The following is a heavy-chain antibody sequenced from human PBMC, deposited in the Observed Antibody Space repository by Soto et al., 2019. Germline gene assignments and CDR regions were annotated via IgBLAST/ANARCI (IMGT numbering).Heavy chain of an antibody. CDR1: GYTFTGYY. CDR2: INPNSGGT. J-gene: IGHJ4*02. D-gene: IGHD1-26*01. CDR3: ARGWELIHFYFDS. V-gene: IGHV1-2*02. Sequence: ASVKVSCKASGYTFTGYYMHWVRQAPGQGLEWMGWINPNSGGTNYAQKFQGRVTMTRDTSISTAYMELSRLRTDDSAVYYCARGWELIHFYFDSWGQGXLVTVSS.